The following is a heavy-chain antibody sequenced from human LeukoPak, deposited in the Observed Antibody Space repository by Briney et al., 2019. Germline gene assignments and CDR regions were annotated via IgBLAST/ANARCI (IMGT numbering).Heavy chain of an antibody. CDR2: IGEEKSGSWT. D-gene: IGHD4-17*01. CDR1: GFTLSNYP. Sequence: QPGGSLRLSCAASGFTLSNYPMGWVRQAPVKGLEWLSAIGEEKSGSWTKSADSVKGRFTISRDNSKNTLYLQMNSLRAEDTAVYYCANPSRRVTTATTYYFDYWGQGTLVTVSS. J-gene: IGHJ4*02. V-gene: IGHV3-23*01. CDR3: ANPSRRVTTATTYYFDY.